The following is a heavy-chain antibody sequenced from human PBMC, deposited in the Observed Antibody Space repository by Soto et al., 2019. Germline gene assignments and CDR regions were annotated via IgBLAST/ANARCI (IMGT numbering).Heavy chain of an antibody. CDR2: IYYSGST. J-gene: IGHJ4*02. Sequence: SETLSLTCTVSGGSVSSGSYYWIWIRQPPGKGLEWIGYIYYSGSTNYNPSLKSRVTISVDTSKNQFSLKLSSVTAADTAVYYCARGSYYGSGSAWGKGTLVTVS. CDR1: GGSVSSGSYY. CDR3: ARGSYYGSGSA. D-gene: IGHD3-10*01. V-gene: IGHV4-61*01.